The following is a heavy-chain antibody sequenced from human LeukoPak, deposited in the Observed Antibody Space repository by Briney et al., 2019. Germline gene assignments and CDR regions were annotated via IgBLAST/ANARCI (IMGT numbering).Heavy chain of an antibody. Sequence: GGSLRLSCTASGFTFGDYAMSWVRQAPGKGLEWVGFIRSKAYGGTTEYAASVKGRFTISRDDSKSIAYLQMNSLKTEDTAVYYCTTSQLEPYYYYMDVWGKGTTVIVSS. CDR2: IRSKAYGGTT. CDR1: GFTFGDYA. CDR3: TTSQLEPYYYYMDV. D-gene: IGHD1-1*01. J-gene: IGHJ6*03. V-gene: IGHV3-49*04.